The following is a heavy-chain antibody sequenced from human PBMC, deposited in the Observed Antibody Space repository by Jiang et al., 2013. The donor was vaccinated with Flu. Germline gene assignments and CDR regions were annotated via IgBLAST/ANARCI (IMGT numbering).Heavy chain of an antibody. J-gene: IGHJ4*02. Sequence: CKTSGYTFSAYYYVQWVRQAPGHGLEWMGWINPNSGGTEFAQKFQGRVTVTRDTSISTVYLEVNSLASDDTAVYYCARGLVGMKGSYYDYWGQGTLVTVSS. CDR3: ARGLVGMKGSYYDY. V-gene: IGHV1-2*02. CDR2: INPNSGGT. CDR1: GYTFSAYY. D-gene: IGHD1-26*01.